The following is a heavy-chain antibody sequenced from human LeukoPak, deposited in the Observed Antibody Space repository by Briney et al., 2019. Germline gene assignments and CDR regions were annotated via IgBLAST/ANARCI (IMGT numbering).Heavy chain of an antibody. CDR1: GFTFSSYA. D-gene: IGHD5-12*01. CDR3: ARDYWVARHYYYGMDV. Sequence: PGRSLRLSCAASGFTFSSYATHWVRQAPGKGLEWVAVISYDGSNKYYADSVKGRFTISRDNSKNTLYLQMNSLRAEDTAVYYCARDYWVARHYYYGMDVWGQGTTVTVSS. J-gene: IGHJ6*02. V-gene: IGHV3-30*04. CDR2: ISYDGSNK.